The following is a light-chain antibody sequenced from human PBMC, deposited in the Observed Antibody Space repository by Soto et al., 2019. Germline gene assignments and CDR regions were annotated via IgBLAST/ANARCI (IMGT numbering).Light chain of an antibody. V-gene: IGKV3-20*01. J-gene: IGKJ1*01. Sequence: EIVLTQSPGTLSLSPGEGATLSCRASQSVSSNYLAWYRQKPGQAPRLLIFAASTRASGIPDRFRGSGSGTDFTLTIRRLEPEGLAVYYCQQYGSSPRTFGQGTKVEL. CDR1: QSVSSNY. CDR2: AAS. CDR3: QQYGSSPRT.